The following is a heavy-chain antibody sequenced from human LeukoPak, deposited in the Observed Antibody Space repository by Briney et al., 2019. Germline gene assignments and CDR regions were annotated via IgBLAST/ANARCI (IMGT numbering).Heavy chain of an antibody. Sequence: GESLKISCETSGYSFTTYWIGWVRQLPGTGLEWVGAIYPDDSDSRYSPSFQGQVVISADRSIRTAYLQWNSLKTSDTAMYYCVRQRGSSGTINHFDPWGQGTLVTVSS. CDR1: GYSFTTYW. CDR2: IYPDDSDS. D-gene: IGHD3-10*01. V-gene: IGHV5-51*01. CDR3: VRQRGSSGTINHFDP. J-gene: IGHJ5*02.